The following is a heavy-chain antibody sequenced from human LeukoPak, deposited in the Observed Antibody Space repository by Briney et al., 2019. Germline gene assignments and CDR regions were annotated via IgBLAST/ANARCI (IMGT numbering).Heavy chain of an antibody. CDR2: IIPIFGTA. J-gene: IGHJ4*02. CDR1: GGTFSSYA. Sequence: SVKVSCKASGGTFSSYAISWVRQAPGQGLEWVGGIIPIFGTANYAQKFQGRVTITADESTSTAYMELSSLRSEDTAVYYCARSARTYGELFDYWGQGTLVTVSS. V-gene: IGHV1-69*13. CDR3: ARSARTYGELFDY. D-gene: IGHD4-17*01.